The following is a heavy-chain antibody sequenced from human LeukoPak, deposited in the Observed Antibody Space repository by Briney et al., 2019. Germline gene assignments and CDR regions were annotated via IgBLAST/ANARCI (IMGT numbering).Heavy chain of an antibody. V-gene: IGHV1-3*01. CDR3: AGDDCGDTCYPGGY. J-gene: IGHJ4*01. CDR2: MHLCNCDT. D-gene: IGHD2-21*01. Sequence: SVNVSCKPSRYTLTHYVVHGVRQAPRQRPEWMGWMHLCNCDTKYSQNFQGRGTITRDTSARTAYLELISLTSEDTALVYCAGDDCGDTCYPGGYWGQGTMVAASS. CDR1: RYTLTHYV.